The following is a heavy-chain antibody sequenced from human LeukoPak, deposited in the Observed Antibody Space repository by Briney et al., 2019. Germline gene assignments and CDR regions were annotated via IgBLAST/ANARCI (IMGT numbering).Heavy chain of an antibody. CDR2: ISSSSSYI. CDR3: AKGPDYDILTPIDY. D-gene: IGHD3-9*01. J-gene: IGHJ4*02. Sequence: PGGSLRLSCAASGFTFSSYSMNWVRQAPGKGLAWVSSISSSSSYIYYADSVKGRFTISRDNAKNSLYLQMNSLRAEDMALYYCAKGPDYDILTPIDYWGQGTLVTVSS. CDR1: GFTFSSYS. V-gene: IGHV3-21*04.